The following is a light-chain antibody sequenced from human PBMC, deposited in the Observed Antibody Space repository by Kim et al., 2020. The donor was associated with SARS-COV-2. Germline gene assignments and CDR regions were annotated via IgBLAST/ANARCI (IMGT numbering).Light chain of an antibody. CDR1: ALPKQY. V-gene: IGLV3-25*03. CDR3: QSADSSGTYWV. Sequence: SYELTQPPSVSVSPGQTARLTCSGDALPKQYAYWYQQKPGQAPVLVIYKDSERPSGIPERFSGSSSGTTVTLTISGVQAEDEADYYCQSADSSGTYWVFGGGTQLTV. J-gene: IGLJ3*02. CDR2: KDS.